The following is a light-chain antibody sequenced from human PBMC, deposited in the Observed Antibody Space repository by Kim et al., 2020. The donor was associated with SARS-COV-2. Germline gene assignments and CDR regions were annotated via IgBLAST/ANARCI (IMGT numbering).Light chain of an antibody. Sequence: SPGERATLSCRASQSVGSNYLAWYQQKPGQAPRLLICGASSRATGIPDRFSGSGSGTDFTLTITRLEPEDFAVYYCQQYSSSPATFGQGTKVDIK. CDR1: QSVGSNY. CDR2: GAS. J-gene: IGKJ1*01. V-gene: IGKV3-20*01. CDR3: QQYSSSPAT.